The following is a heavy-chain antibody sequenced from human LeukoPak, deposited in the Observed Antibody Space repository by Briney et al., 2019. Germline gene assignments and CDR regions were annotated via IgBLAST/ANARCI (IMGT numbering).Heavy chain of an antibody. CDR3: ARVPLAAAGGFDY. V-gene: IGHV4-59*01. Sequence: PSETLSLTCTVSGGSISTYYWSWIRQPPGKGLEWIGYIYYSGSSNYNPSLKSRVTISVDTSKNQFSLMLSSVTAADTAMYYCARVPLAAAGGFDYWGQGTLVTVSA. J-gene: IGHJ4*02. CDR2: IYYSGSS. D-gene: IGHD6-13*01. CDR1: GGSISTYY.